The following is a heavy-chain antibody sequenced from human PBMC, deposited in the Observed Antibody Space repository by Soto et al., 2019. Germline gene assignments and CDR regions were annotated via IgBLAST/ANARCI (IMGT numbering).Heavy chain of an antibody. CDR1: GFTFNNYV. V-gene: IGHV3-23*01. Sequence: EVPLLESGGGLVQPGGSLRLSCAASGFTFNNYVMSWVRQAPGKGLEWVSAISPSGGTTYYADSVKGRFTISRDNSKNTLYLQMNSLRAEDTAVYYCATDHGYGEVSYWGQGTLVTVSS. D-gene: IGHD4-17*01. J-gene: IGHJ4*02. CDR3: ATDHGYGEVSY. CDR2: ISPSGGTT.